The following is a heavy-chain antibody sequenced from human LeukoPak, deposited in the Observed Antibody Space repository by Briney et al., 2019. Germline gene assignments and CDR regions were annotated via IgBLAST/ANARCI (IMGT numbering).Heavy chain of an antibody. J-gene: IGHJ4*02. CDR3: ARGPRVAPIYYCSGGSCYYFDY. V-gene: IGHV4-4*02. CDR1: GGSISSSNW. CDR2: IYHSGST. Sequence: PSGTLSLTCAVSGGSISSSNWWSWVRPPPGKGLEWIGEIYHSGSTNYNPSLKSRVTISVDTSKNQFSLKLSSVTAADTAVYYCARGPRVAPIYYCSGGSCYYFDYWGQGTLVTVSS. D-gene: IGHD2-15*01.